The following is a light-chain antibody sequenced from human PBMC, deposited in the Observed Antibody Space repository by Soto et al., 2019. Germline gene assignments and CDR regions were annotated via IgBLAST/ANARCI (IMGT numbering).Light chain of an antibody. J-gene: IGKJ2*01. V-gene: IGKV3-20*01. CDR1: QSVSNSY. CDR3: QQYGSSPVT. CDR2: HAS. Sequence: EIVLTQSPGTLSLSPGERATLSCRASQSVSNSYLAWYQQKPGQAPRLLIYHASSRATGIPDRFSGSGSGTDFTLTISRLEPEDFAVYYCQQYGSSPVTFGQGTKLEI.